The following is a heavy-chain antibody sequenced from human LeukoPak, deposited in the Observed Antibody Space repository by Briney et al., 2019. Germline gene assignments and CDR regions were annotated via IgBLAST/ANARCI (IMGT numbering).Heavy chain of an antibody. V-gene: IGHV3-15*01. CDR3: TTEGYYDILTGYSWDAFDI. D-gene: IGHD3-9*01. CDR1: GFTFRNAW. J-gene: IGHJ3*02. CDR2: IKSQTDGGTI. Sequence: GSLRLSCAASGFTFRNAWMSWVRQAPGKGLEWIGRIKSQTDGGTIAYAAPVKGRFTISRDDSKNTLYLQMNSLKTEDTAVYYCTTEGYYDILTGYSWDAFDIWGQGTMVTVSS.